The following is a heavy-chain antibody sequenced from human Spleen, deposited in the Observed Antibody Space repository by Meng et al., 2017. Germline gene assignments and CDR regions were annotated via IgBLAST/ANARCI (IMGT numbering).Heavy chain of an antibody. Sequence: GESLKISCAASGFTFSRYAMTWVRQAPGKGLEWVSAISGSGVSTYYADSVKGRFTISRDNSKNTLYLQMNSLKTEDTAVYYCSGHVDYWGHGTLVTVSS. J-gene: IGHJ4*01. V-gene: IGHV3-23*01. CDR1: GFTFSRYA. CDR2: ISGSGVST. CDR3: SGHVDY.